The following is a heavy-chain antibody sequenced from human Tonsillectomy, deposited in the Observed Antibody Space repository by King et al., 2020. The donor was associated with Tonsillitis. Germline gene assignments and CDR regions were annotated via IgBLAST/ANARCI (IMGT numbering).Heavy chain of an antibody. CDR1: GFTFRDYY. Sequence: VQLVESGGGLAKPGGSLRLSCVASGFTFRDYYIYWLRQAPGKGLEWVSYISETGDTADYADPVKGRFTVSRDNAKNSLSLQMNSLRAEDTAVYFCARASSFLTFDPLGPGTQVTVSS. CDR3: ARASSFLTFDP. CDR2: ISETGDTA. V-gene: IGHV3-11*01. J-gene: IGHJ5*02. D-gene: IGHD4/OR15-4a*01.